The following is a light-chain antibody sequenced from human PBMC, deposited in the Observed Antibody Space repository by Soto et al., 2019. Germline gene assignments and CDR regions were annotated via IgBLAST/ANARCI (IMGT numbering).Light chain of an antibody. CDR1: QSVGSD. J-gene: IGKJ4*01. V-gene: IGKV3D-15*01. Sequence: EIVMTQSPATLSASPGERATLSCRASQSVGSDLAWYQQKPGQAPRLVIYDIFTRANGVPTRISVSGSGTEFILTISSLQSEDFAVYYCQQYNSWPLTFGGGTKVEIK. CDR2: DIF. CDR3: QQYNSWPLT.